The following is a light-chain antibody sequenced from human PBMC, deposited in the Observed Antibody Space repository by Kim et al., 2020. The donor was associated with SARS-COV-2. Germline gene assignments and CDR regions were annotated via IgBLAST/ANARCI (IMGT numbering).Light chain of an antibody. CDR3: SSHTSTNTLV. Sequence: GQSFTISCTGTSSDGGGYNYVSWYQQHPGKAPKLMIYDVSKRPSGVSIRFSGSKSGNTASLTISGLQSEDEADYYCSSHTSTNTLVFGGGSQLTVL. V-gene: IGLV2-14*04. CDR1: SSDGGGYNY. CDR2: DVS. J-gene: IGLJ2*01.